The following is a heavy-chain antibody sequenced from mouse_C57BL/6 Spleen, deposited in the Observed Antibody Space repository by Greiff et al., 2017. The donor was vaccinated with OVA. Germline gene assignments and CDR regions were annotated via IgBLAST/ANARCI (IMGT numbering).Heavy chain of an antibody. D-gene: IGHD1-1*01. CDR1: GYSFTGYY. CDR2: INPSTGGT. CDR3: ARWGLLPWFAY. J-gene: IGHJ3*01. Sequence: VQLQQSGPELVKPGASVKISCKASGYSFTGYYMNWVKQSPEKSLEWIGEINPSTGGTTYNQKFKAKATLTVDKSSSTAYMQLKSLTSEDSAVYYCARWGLLPWFAYWGQGTLVTVSA. V-gene: IGHV1-42*01.